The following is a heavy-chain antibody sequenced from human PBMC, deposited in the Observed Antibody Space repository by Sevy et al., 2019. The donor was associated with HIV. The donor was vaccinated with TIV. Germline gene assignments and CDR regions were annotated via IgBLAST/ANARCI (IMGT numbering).Heavy chain of an antibody. J-gene: IGHJ6*02. CDR3: ARLVVPAAPTLSPRSYGMDV. V-gene: IGHV1-18*04. D-gene: IGHD2-2*01. Sequence: ASVKVSCKASGYTFTSYGISWVRQAPGQGLEWMGWISAYNGNTNYAQKLQGRVTMTTDTSTRTAYMELRSLRSDDTAVYYCARLVVPAAPTLSPRSYGMDVWGQGTTVTVSS. CDR1: GYTFTSYG. CDR2: ISAYNGNT.